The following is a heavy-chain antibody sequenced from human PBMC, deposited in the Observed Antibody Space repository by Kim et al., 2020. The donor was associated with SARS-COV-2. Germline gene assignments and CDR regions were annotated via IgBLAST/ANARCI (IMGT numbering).Heavy chain of an antibody. Sequence: ASVKVSCKASGYTFTSYGISWVRQAPGQGLEWMGWISAYNGNTNYAQKLQGRVTMTTDTSTSTAYMELRSLRSDDTAVYYCARVASSGWYRQDRYTDFDYWGQGTLVTVSS. D-gene: IGHD6-19*01. CDR1: GYTFTSYG. CDR3: ARVASSGWYRQDRYTDFDY. V-gene: IGHV1-18*01. CDR2: ISAYNGNT. J-gene: IGHJ4*02.